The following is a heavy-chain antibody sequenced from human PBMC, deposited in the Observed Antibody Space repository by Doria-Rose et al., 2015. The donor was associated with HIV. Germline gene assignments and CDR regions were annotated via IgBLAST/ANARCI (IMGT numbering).Heavy chain of an antibody. CDR1: GGTFISYS. V-gene: IGHV1-69*01. Sequence: GGTFISYSISWVRQAPGQGLEWMGGIISMFGTANYAQKFQGRVTITADESTSTAYMELSSLRSEDTAVYYCASPVRMKLYYYYYGMDVWGQGTTVTVSS. J-gene: IGHJ6*02. CDR2: IISMFGTA. CDR3: ASPVRMKLYYYYYGMDV.